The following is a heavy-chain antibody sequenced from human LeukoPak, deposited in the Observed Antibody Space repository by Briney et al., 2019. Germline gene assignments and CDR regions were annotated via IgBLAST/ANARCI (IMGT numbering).Heavy chain of an antibody. CDR2: ISGSGGST. D-gene: IGHD2-2*01. Sequence: GGSLRLSCVASGFTFSSYAMGWVRQPPGRGLEWVSSISGSGGSTYYADSVKGRFTISRDNSKNTLYLQMNSLRAEDTAVYCCAKYIVVVPAAMSYFDYWGQGTLVTVSS. CDR3: AKYIVVVPAAMSYFDY. CDR1: GFTFSSYA. V-gene: IGHV3-23*01. J-gene: IGHJ4*02.